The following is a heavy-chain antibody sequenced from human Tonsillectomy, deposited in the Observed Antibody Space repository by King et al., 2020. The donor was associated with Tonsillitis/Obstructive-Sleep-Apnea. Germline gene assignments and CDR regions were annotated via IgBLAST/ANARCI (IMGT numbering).Heavy chain of an antibody. CDR3: TTDLRCSTTSCRGGDY. CDR1: GFTFSNAW. Sequence: VQLVESGGGLVKPGGSLRLSCAASGFTFSNAWMNWVRQAPGKGLEWVGRIESKTDGGTTDYAAPVKGRFTISRDDSKNTLYLQMNSLKTEDTAVYYCTTDLRCSTTSCRGGDYWGQGTLVTVSS. V-gene: IGHV3-15*07. CDR2: IESKTDGGTT. D-gene: IGHD2-2*01. J-gene: IGHJ4*02.